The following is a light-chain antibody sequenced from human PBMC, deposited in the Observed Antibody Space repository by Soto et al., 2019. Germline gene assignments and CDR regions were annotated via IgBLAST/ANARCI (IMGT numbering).Light chain of an antibody. J-gene: IGKJ1*01. CDR3: LQDYNYPPT. Sequence: AIQMTQSPSSLSASVGDRVTITCRASQDIRDDLGWFQQKPGRAPKLLISAASNLQSGVPSRFSGSGYGTDFALTISSLQPEDFATYFCLQDYNYPPTFGQGTKVDIK. CDR1: QDIRDD. CDR2: AAS. V-gene: IGKV1-6*01.